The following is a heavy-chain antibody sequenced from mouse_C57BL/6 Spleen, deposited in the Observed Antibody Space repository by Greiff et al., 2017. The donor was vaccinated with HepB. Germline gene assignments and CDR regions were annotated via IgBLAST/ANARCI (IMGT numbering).Heavy chain of an antibody. J-gene: IGHJ2*01. CDR2: IYPGDGDT. CDR1: GYAFSSYW. D-gene: IGHD1-1*01. CDR3: ARSDYGSSRYYFDY. V-gene: IGHV1-80*01. Sequence: VQLQQSGAELVKPGASVKISCKASGYAFSSYWMNWVKQRPGKGLEWIGQIYPGDGDTNYNGKFKGKATLTADKSSSTAYMQLSSLTSEDSAVYFWARSDYGSSRYYFDYWGQGTTLTVSS.